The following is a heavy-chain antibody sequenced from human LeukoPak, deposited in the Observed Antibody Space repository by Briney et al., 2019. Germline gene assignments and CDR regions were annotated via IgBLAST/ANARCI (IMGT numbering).Heavy chain of an antibody. CDR1: GNYW. Sequence: PGGSLRLSYAASGNYWMHWVRQAPGKGLVWVSHINSDGSWTNYADSVRGRFTISRDNAKNALYLQMNNLRAEDTAIYFCARGRGPYGWFDPWGQGTLVTVSS. V-gene: IGHV3-74*01. D-gene: IGHD3-10*01. CDR3: ARGRGPYGWFDP. J-gene: IGHJ5*02. CDR2: INSDGSWT.